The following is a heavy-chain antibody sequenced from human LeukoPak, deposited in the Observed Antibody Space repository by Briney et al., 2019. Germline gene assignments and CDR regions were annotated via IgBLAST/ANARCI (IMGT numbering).Heavy chain of an antibody. CDR3: ARSQGDASVLDAFDI. CDR2: ISSSSSYI. D-gene: IGHD3-16*01. CDR1: GFTFSSYS. V-gene: IGHV3-21*01. Sequence: GGSLRLSCAASGFTFSSYSMNWVRQAPGKGLEWVSSISSSSSYIYYADSVKGRFTISRDNAKNSLYLQMNSLRAEDTAVYYCARSQGDASVLDAFDIWGQGTMVTVSS. J-gene: IGHJ3*02.